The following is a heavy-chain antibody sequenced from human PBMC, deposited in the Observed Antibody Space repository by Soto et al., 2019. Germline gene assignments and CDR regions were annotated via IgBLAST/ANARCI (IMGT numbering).Heavy chain of an antibody. CDR3: ARDGTFASSGLWLGDGGFDV. CDR1: GYTFTSYG. J-gene: IGHJ3*01. Sequence: QVQLVQSGTEVKNPGASLRVSCRGSGYTFTSYGINWVRQAPGQGFEWMGWISGNNVNTHEVQKFKGRVTMTTGPSTGTAYMEVRSLGADDTAVYYCARDGTFASSGLWLGDGGFDVWGQGKTVIVSS. V-gene: IGHV1-18*01. D-gene: IGHD6-19*01. CDR2: ISGNNVNT.